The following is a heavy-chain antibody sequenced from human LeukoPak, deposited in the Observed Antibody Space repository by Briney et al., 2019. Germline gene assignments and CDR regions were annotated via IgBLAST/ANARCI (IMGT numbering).Heavy chain of an antibody. V-gene: IGHV4-34*01. CDR2: INHSGST. D-gene: IGHD2-15*01. J-gene: IGHJ4*02. CDR3: AREADCSGGSCYY. Sequence: SETLSLTCADYGGSFSGYYWSWIRQPPGKGLEWIGEINHSGSTNYNPSLKSRVTISVDTSKNQFSLKLSSVTAADTAVYYCAREADCSGGSCYYWGQGTLVTVSS. CDR1: GGSFSGYY.